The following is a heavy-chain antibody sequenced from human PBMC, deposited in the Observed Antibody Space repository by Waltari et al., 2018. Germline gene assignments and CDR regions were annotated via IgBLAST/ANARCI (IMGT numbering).Heavy chain of an antibody. CDR3: ARDRGRGLYLDV. J-gene: IGHJ4*02. V-gene: IGHV4-4*02. CDR1: GDSLTRANW. CDR2: VLSTGKT. Sequence: QLQESGPGLVKPSGTLSLSCAVSGDSLTRANWWSWVRQSPQRGLEWIGQVLSTGKTNYSPSFASRVTMSLDASNNQFSLKVTSATAADTAVYYCARDRGRGLYLDVWGPGTLVTVSP. D-gene: IGHD2-15*01.